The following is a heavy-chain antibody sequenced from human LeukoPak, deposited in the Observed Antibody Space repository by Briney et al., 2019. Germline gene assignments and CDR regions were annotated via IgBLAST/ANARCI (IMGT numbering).Heavy chain of an antibody. CDR1: GFTFSGYG. CDR2: IWYDRSNK. V-gene: IGHV3-33*01. J-gene: IGHJ4*02. D-gene: IGHD1-26*01. Sequence: GRSLRLSCAASGFTFSGYGMHWVRQAPGKGLEWVALIWYDRSNKNHADSVKGRFTISRDNSKNTLYLQMNSLRAEDTAVYYCASNGGGSYYFDYWGQGTLVTVSS. CDR3: ASNGGGSYYFDY.